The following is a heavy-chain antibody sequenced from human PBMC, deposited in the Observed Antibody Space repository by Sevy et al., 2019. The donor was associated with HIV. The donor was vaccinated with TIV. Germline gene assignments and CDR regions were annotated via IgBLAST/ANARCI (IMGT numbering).Heavy chain of an antibody. J-gene: IGHJ4*02. Sequence: ASVKVTCKVSGYTLTQLSMNWVRQAPGKGLEWMGSFDPEDSETIYAQKFQGRVTMTEDRSTDTAYMDLSSLRSEDTAVYYCATTKDYYESSGYPFDYWGQGTLVTVSS. V-gene: IGHV1-24*01. CDR2: FDPEDSET. CDR1: GYTLTQLS. D-gene: IGHD3-22*01. CDR3: ATTKDYYESSGYPFDY.